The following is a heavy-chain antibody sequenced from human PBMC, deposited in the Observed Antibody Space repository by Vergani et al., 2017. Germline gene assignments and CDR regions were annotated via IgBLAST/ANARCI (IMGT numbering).Heavy chain of an antibody. J-gene: IGHJ5*02. V-gene: IGHV3-21*01. CDR1: GFTFSSYS. D-gene: IGHD2-15*01. CDR2: ISSSSSYI. CDR3: ARDPTPQDCSGGSCYSGWFDP. Sequence: EVQLVESGGGLVKPGGSLRLSCAASGFTFSSYSMNWVRQAPGKGLEWVSSISSSSSYIYYADSVKGRFTISRDNAKNSLYLQMNSLRAEDTAVYYCARDPTPQDCSGGSCYSGWFDPWGQGTLVTVSS.